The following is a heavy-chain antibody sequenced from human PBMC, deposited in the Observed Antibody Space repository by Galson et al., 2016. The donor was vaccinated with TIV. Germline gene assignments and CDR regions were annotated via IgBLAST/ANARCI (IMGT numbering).Heavy chain of an antibody. CDR3: AKIDSSGYNYGGRFVY. CDR2: ISGGGGST. Sequence: GLEWISAISGGGGSTYHTDSVKGRFTISRDNSKNTVFLQMNSLRAEDTAVYYCAKIDSSGYNYGGRFVYWGQGTLVTVSS. V-gene: IGHV3-23*01. D-gene: IGHD3-22*01. J-gene: IGHJ4*02.